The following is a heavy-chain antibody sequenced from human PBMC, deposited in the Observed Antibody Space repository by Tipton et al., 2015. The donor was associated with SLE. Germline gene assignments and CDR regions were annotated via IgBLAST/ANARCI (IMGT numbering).Heavy chain of an antibody. Sequence: QSGAEVKKPGASVRVSCKASGYTFIGYYIHWVRQAPGQGLEWMGWINPNSGGTDYAQIFQGRVTLTRDTSNTTVYMELSRLKSNDTAVYYCARGLLVAWFDPWGQGTLVTVSS. V-gene: IGHV1-2*02. CDR2: INPNSGGT. J-gene: IGHJ5*02. CDR1: GYTFIGYY. D-gene: IGHD6-6*01. CDR3: ARGLLVAWFDP.